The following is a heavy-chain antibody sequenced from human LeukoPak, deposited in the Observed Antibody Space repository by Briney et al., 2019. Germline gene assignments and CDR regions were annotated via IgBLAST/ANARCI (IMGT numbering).Heavy chain of an antibody. Sequence: ASVKVSCKASGYTFTSYYMHWVRQAPGQGLEWMGIINPSGGSTSYAQKFQGRVTMTRDMSTSTVYMGLSSLRSEDTAVYYCARGEMFYYDSSGYPDAFDIWGQGTMVTVSS. J-gene: IGHJ3*02. CDR2: INPSGGST. V-gene: IGHV1-46*01. CDR3: ARGEMFYYDSSGYPDAFDI. CDR1: GYTFTSYY. D-gene: IGHD3-22*01.